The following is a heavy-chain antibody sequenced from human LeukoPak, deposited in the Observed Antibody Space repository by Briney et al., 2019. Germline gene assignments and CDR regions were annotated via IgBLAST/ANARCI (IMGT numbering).Heavy chain of an antibody. CDR2: IYTSGST. Sequence: SETLSLTCTVSGGSFSIYYWSWIRQPAGKGLEWIGRIYTSGSTNYNPSLKSRVTMSVDTSKNQFSLKLSSVTAADTAVYYCAGGYYDSRDLDYWGQGTLVTVSS. D-gene: IGHD3-22*01. CDR3: AGGYYDSRDLDY. CDR1: GGSFSIYY. J-gene: IGHJ4*02. V-gene: IGHV4-4*07.